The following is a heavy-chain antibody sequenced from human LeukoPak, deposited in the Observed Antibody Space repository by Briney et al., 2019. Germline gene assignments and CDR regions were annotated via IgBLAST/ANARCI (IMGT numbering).Heavy chain of an antibody. CDR2: IKDDGRQK. D-gene: IGHD6-19*01. V-gene: IGHV3-7*03. CDR3: ARVTAVAGFDH. J-gene: IGHJ4*02. Sequence: WVANIKDDGRQKYYVDSVKGRFTISRDNAKNSLSLQMNSLRAEDTAVYYCARVTAVAGFDHWGQGTLVTVSS.